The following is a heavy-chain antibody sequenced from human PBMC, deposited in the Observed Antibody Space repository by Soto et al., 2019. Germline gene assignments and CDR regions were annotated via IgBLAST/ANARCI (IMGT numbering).Heavy chain of an antibody. V-gene: IGHV1-46*01. CDR2: INPSGGSI. J-gene: IGHJ6*02. Sequence: ASAKVSCKASGYTFTSYYIHWVRQEPGKGLEWMGIINPSGGSISYPQKFQGRVTMTRDTSTSTVYMELNSLRSEDTAVYYCARRQYCTNSGCSHGYGMDVWGQGTTVTSP. CDR3: ARRQYCTNSGCSHGYGMDV. D-gene: IGHD2-8*01. CDR1: GYTFTSYY.